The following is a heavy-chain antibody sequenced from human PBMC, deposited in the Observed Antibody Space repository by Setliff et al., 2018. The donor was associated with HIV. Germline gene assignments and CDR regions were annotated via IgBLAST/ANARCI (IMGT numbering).Heavy chain of an antibody. CDR2: FDPEYDKT. V-gene: IGHV1-24*01. CDR3: ARTPERSYGSGSIPNRFDY. CDR1: GYTLTELS. Sequence: ASVKVSCKVSGYTLTELSIHWVRQAPGKGLEWMGGFDPEYDKTFYAQKFQGRVTLTTDTSTSTAYMELRSLTSDDTAVYYCARTPERSYGSGSIPNRFDYWGQGTLVTVSS. J-gene: IGHJ4*02. D-gene: IGHD3-10*01.